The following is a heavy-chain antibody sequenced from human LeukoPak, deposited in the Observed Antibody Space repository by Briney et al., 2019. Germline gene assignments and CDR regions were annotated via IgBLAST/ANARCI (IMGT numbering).Heavy chain of an antibody. CDR1: SGSISYYY. J-gene: IGHJ3*02. CDR2: IYYSGST. Sequence: SQTLSLTCTVSSGSISYYYWSWIRQPPGKGLELIGDIYYSGSTNYNPSLKSRVTISVDTSKNQFSLKLTSVTAADTAVYYCARVWSSRKAFDIWGQGTMVTVSS. CDR3: ARVWSSRKAFDI. V-gene: IGHV4-59*01. D-gene: IGHD3-16*01.